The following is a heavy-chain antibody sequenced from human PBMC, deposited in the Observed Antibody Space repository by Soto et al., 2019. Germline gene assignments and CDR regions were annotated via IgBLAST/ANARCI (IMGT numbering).Heavy chain of an antibody. V-gene: IGHV4-4*07. CDR1: GGSISSYY. CDR2: IYTSGST. J-gene: IGHJ6*02. Sequence: PSETLSLTCTVSGGSISSYYGSWIRQPAGKGLEWIGRIYTSGSTNYNPSLKSRVTMSVDTSKNQFSLKLSSVTAADTAVYYCASGPPLEWFSMDVWGQGTTVTVS. D-gene: IGHD3-3*01. CDR3: ASGPPLEWFSMDV.